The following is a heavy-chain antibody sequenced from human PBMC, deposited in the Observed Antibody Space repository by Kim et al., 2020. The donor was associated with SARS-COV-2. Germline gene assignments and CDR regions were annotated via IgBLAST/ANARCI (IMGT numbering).Heavy chain of an antibody. J-gene: IGHJ5*02. D-gene: IGHD3-22*01. CDR2: IYYSGST. CDR3: ARPTYYYDSSGGLKDNWFDP. CDR1: GGSISSYY. Sequence: SETLSLTCTVSGGSISSYYWSWIRQPPGKGLEWIGYIYYSGSTNYNPSLKSRVTISVDTSKNQFSLKLSSVTAADTAVYYCARPTYYYDSSGGLKDNWFDPWGQGTLVTVSS. V-gene: IGHV4-59*08.